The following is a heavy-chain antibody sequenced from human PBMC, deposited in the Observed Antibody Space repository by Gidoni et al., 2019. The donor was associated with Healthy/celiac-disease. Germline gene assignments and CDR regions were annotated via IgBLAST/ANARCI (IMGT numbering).Heavy chain of an antibody. CDR3: ASSDGYDSTSFDI. Sequence: VQLVQSGAEVKKRGESLKLSCQGSGYSFTSYWIGWVRQMPGKGLEWMGIIYPGDSDTRYSPSFQGQVTISADKSISTAYLQWSSLKASDTAMYYCASSDGYDSTSFDIWGQGTMVTVSS. J-gene: IGHJ3*02. CDR2: IYPGDSDT. V-gene: IGHV5-51*01. CDR1: GYSFTSYW. D-gene: IGHD3-22*01.